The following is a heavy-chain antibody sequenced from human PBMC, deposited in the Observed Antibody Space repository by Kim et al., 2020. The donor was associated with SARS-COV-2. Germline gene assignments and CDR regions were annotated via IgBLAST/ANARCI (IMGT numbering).Heavy chain of an antibody. CDR3: ARGGVTAHDI. CDR2: IWYDGSNK. D-gene: IGHD2-21*02. CDR1: GFTFSNYG. V-gene: IGHV3-33*01. J-gene: IGHJ3*02. Sequence: GVSLRLSCAASGFTFSNYGMHWVRQAPGKGLEWVAVIWYDGSNKYYADSVKGRFTISRDNSKNTLYLQMNSLRAEDTAVYYCARGGVTAHDIWGQGTMVTVSS.